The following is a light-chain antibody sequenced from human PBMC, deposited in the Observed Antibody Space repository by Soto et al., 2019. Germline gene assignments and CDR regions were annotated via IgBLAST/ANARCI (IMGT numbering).Light chain of an antibody. CDR2: RAS. CDR1: QSISSN. V-gene: IGKV3-15*01. CDR3: QQYNNWPIT. J-gene: IGKJ5*01. Sequence: IVRTQSPSTLSVSPGERVTLSFRASQSISSNLAWYQQKLGQAPRLLIYRASTRATGIPARFSGSGSGTEFTLTISSLQSEDFAVYYCQQYNNWPITFGQGTRLEIK.